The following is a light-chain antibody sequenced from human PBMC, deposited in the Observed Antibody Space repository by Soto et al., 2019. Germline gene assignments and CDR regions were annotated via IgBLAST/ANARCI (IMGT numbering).Light chain of an antibody. V-gene: IGLV2-14*01. J-gene: IGLJ1*01. Sequence: QSVLTQPASVSGSPGQSITISCTGTSSDVGGYNYVSWYQQHPGKAPKLMIYDVSNRPSGVSNRFSGSKSGNTASLTISGLQAEDEADYYRSSYTSSSTPKVLGTGTRSPS. CDR1: SSDVGGYNY. CDR2: DVS. CDR3: SSYTSSSTPKV.